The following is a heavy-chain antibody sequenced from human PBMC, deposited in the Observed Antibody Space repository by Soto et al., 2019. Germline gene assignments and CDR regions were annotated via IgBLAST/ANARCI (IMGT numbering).Heavy chain of an antibody. CDR3: ARGDVVVTAIHFDY. J-gene: IGHJ4*02. CDR2: IIPIFGTA. V-gene: IGHV1-69*01. Sequence: QVQLVQSGAEVKKPGSSVKVSCKASGGTFSSYAISWVRQAPGQGLEWVGGIIPIFGTANYAQKFQGRVTITADESTSTAYMELSSLRSEDTAVYYCARGDVVVTAIHFDYWGQGTLVTVSS. D-gene: IGHD2-21*02. CDR1: GGTFSSYA.